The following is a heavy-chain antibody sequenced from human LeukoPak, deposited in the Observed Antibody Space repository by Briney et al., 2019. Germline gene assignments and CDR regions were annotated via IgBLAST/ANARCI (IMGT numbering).Heavy chain of an antibody. V-gene: IGHV1-69*02. J-gene: IGHJ6*02. D-gene: IGHD1-26*01. Sequence: ASVEVSCKASGGTFSSYTISWVRQAPGQGLEWMGRIIPILGIANYAQKFQGRVTITAGKSTRKAYMELSSLRSEDTAVYYCARAAGIATAQTPYGMDVWGQGTTVTVSS. CDR1: GGTFSSYT. CDR3: ARAAGIATAQTPYGMDV. CDR2: IIPILGIA.